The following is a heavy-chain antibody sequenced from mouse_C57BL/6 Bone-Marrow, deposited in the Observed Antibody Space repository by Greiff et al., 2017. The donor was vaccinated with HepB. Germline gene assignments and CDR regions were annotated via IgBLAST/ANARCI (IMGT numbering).Heavy chain of an antibody. CDR3: TGSSGYSGWFAY. V-gene: IGHV6-3*01. Sequence: EVMLVESGGGLVQPGGSMKLSCVASGFTFSNYWMNWVRQSPEKGLEWVAQIRLKSDNYATHYAESVKGRFTISRDDYKSSVYLQMNNLRAEDTGIYYCTGSSGYSGWFAYWGQGTLVTVSA. CDR2: IRLKSDNYAT. J-gene: IGHJ3*01. CDR1: GFTFSNYW. D-gene: IGHD3-2*02.